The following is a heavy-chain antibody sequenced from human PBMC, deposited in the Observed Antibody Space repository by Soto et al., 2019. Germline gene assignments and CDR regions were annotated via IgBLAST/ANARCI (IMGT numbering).Heavy chain of an antibody. V-gene: IGHV4-39*01. CDR2: IYYSGST. CDR3: ARYCRLQGDEWFDP. CDR1: GGSISSSSYY. Sequence: QLQLQESGPGLVKPSETLSLTCTVSGGSISSSSYYWGWIRQPPGKGLEWIGSIYYSGSTYYNPSLKSRVTISVDTSKNQFSLKLSSVTAADTAVYYCARYCRLQGDEWFDPWGQGTLVTVSS. J-gene: IGHJ5*02. D-gene: IGHD4-4*01.